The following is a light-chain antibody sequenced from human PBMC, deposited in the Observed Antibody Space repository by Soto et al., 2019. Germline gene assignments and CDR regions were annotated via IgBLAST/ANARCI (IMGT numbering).Light chain of an antibody. CDR3: QQYDGWPWT. J-gene: IGKJ1*01. Sequence: EIVMTQSPATLSVSPGERATLSCRASRNVGSKLDWYMQKPGQSPRLLISGASTRAADFPARFSGSGSGTEFILTISSLQSEDFAFYYCQQYDGWPWTFGQGTKVEIK. CDR2: GAS. CDR1: RNVGSK. V-gene: IGKV3-15*01.